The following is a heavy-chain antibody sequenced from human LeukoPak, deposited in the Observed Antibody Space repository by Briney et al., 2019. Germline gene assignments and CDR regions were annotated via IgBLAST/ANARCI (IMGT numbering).Heavy chain of an antibody. CDR2: ISSSSSYI. Sequence: PGGSLRLSCAASGFTFSSYSMNWVRQAPGKGLEWVSSISSSSSYIYYADSVKGRFTISRDNAKNSLYLQMNSLRAEDTAVYYCARDLSSSSAFDYWGQGTLVTVSS. D-gene: IGHD6-6*01. J-gene: IGHJ4*02. V-gene: IGHV3-21*01. CDR3: ARDLSSSSAFDY. CDR1: GFTFSSYS.